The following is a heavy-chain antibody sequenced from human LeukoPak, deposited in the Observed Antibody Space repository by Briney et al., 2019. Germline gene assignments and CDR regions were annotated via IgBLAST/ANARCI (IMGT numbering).Heavy chain of an antibody. CDR2: IYASGST. D-gene: IGHD2-21*01. Sequence: SETLSLTCTISGDSFSSGTYYWTWIRQPAGKGLEWIGRIYASGSTDYNPSLKSRVTILLDTSKNQFSLNLRSVPAADTAVYYCAVAFWGGDCFSRHYFGVDVWGQGTTVTVSS. CDR1: GDSFSSGTYY. J-gene: IGHJ6*02. V-gene: IGHV4-61*02. CDR3: AVAFWGGDCFSRHYFGVDV.